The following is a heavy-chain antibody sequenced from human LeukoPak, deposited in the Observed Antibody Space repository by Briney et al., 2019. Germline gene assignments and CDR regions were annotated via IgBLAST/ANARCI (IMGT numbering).Heavy chain of an antibody. CDR1: GFTFSSYT. V-gene: IGHV3-21*01. J-gene: IGHJ6*03. Sequence: GSLRLSCAASGFTFSSYTMNWVRQAPGKGLEWVSSISSSRSSIYYADSMKGRFTISRDNSKNTLYLQMNSLRAEDTAVYYCARRRGIYGGNAGTSYYMDVWGKGTTVTVSS. D-gene: IGHD4-23*01. CDR3: ARRRGIYGGNAGTSYYMDV. CDR2: ISSSRSSI.